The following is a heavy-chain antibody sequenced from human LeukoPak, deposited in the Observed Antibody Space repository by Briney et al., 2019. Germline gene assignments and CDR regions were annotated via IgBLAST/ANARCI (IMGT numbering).Heavy chain of an antibody. D-gene: IGHD3-3*01. V-gene: IGHV4-34*01. CDR2: INHSGST. CDR1: GGSFSGYY. Sequence: PSETLSLTCAVYGGSFSGYYWSWIRQPPGKGLEWIGEINHSGSTNYNPSLKSRVTISVDTSKNQFSLKLSSVTAADTAVYYCARGGITIFGVVIAYFDYWGQGTLVTASS. J-gene: IGHJ4*02. CDR3: ARGGITIFGVVIAYFDY.